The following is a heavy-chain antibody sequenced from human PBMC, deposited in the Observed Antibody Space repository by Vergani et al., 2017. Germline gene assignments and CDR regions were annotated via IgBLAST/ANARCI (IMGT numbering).Heavy chain of an antibody. CDR1: GFTVSSNY. D-gene: IGHD5-18*01. Sequence: EVQLVESGGGLVQPGGSLRLSCAASGFTVSSNYMSWVRQAPGKGLEWVSVIYSGGSTYYADSVKGRFTISRDNSKNSLYLQMNSLRAEDTAVYYCASTSPRGYSYGFGYYYMDVWGKGTTVTVSS. CDR3: ASTSPRGYSYGFGYYYMDV. V-gene: IGHV3-66*01. J-gene: IGHJ6*03. CDR2: IYSGGST.